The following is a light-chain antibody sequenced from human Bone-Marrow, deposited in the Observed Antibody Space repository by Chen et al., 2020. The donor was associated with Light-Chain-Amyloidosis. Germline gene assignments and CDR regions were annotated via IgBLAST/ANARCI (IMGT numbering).Light chain of an antibody. V-gene: IGLV1-47*01. Sequence: QSVLTQPPSASGTPGQRVTISCSGASSNIGINYVYWYQHFPGAAPNLLIHSNNQRPSGGPDRFSCSMSSASAFLAISGLRAEDEAAYYGAAWDGSLSSYVCRTGPKVIVL. CDR1: SSNIGINY. J-gene: IGLJ1*01. CDR2: SNN. CDR3: AAWDGSLSSYV.